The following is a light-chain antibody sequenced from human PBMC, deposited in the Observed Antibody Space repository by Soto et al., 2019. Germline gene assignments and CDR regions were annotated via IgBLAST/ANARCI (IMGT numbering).Light chain of an antibody. CDR3: QQLNAYPHT. Sequence: DIQMTPSHSTLSASVGDRVNITCRASQSISSWLAWYQQKLGRAPRLLIYDASSLESGVPSRFSGSGSGTEFTLTVSSLQPEDFATYYCQQLNAYPHTFGGGTKVDIK. CDR2: DAS. J-gene: IGKJ4*01. CDR1: QSISSW. V-gene: IGKV1-5*01.